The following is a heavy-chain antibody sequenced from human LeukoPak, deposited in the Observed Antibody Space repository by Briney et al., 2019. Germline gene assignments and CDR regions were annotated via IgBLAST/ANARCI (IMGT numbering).Heavy chain of an antibody. V-gene: IGHV3-23*01. CDR3: AKGGVYGDYYFDY. Sequence: GGSLRLSCAASGFTYRIYAMNWVRQAPGKGLEWVSVISGSGGDTYYADSVKGRFTISGDNSKNTVYLQMNSLRAEDTALYYCAKGGVYGDYYFDYWGQGTLVTVSS. J-gene: IGHJ4*02. CDR1: GFTYRIYA. D-gene: IGHD4-17*01. CDR2: ISGSGGDT.